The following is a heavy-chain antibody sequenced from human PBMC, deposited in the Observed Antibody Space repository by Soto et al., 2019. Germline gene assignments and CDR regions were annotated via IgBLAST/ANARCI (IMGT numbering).Heavy chain of an antibody. CDR3: ARASGDPYYYYYGMDV. V-gene: IGHV3-21*01. D-gene: IGHD2-21*02. J-gene: IGHJ6*02. CDR2: ISSSSSYI. CDR1: GFTFSSYS. Sequence: GGSLRLSCAASGFTFSSYSMNWVRQAPGKGLEWVSSISSSSSYIYYADSVKGRFTISRDNAKNSLYLQMNSLRAEDTAVDYCARASGDPYYYYYGMDVWGQGTTVTVSS.